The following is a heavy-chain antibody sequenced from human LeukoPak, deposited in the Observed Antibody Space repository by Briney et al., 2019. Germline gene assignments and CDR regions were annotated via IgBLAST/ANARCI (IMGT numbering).Heavy chain of an antibody. V-gene: IGHV4-39*01. D-gene: IGHD3-10*01. J-gene: IGHJ4*02. CDR2: IYYSGST. CDR1: GGSISSNSYY. Sequence: SETLSLTCAVSGGSISSNSYYWGWIRQPPGKGLEWIGSIYYSGSTYYNPSLKSRVTISVDTSKNQFSLKLSSVTAADTAVYYCARGQGRPKEGSGSYYGAGWTPGPKRSYYFDYWGQGTLVTVSS. CDR3: ARGQGRPKEGSGSYYGAGWTPGPKRSYYFDY.